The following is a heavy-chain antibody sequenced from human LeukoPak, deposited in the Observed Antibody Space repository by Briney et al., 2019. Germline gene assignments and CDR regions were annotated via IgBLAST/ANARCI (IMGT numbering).Heavy chain of an antibody. CDR1: GFTFDTYA. CDR2: IGPTGHDI. V-gene: IGHV3-23*01. J-gene: IGHJ4*02. Sequence: GGSLRLSCAASGFTFDTYAMTWVRQAPGRGLEWVTVIGPTGHDIHYADSVKGRSTISRDNSQNTLYLQMNSLRAEDTAVYYCAKYCGGDCFRNFDCWGQGTLVTVSS. D-gene: IGHD2-21*02. CDR3: AKYCGGDCFRNFDC.